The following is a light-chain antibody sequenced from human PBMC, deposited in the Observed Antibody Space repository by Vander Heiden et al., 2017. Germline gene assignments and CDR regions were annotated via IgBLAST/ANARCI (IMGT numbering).Light chain of an antibody. CDR3: QQENNYPIT. J-gene: IGKJ5*01. CDR2: KAS. CDR1: QRINNW. Sequence: DIQMTHSPSTLSSCVGDRVTITGRAGQRINNWLAWYQQKPGKAPKLLIYKASSLDSGVPSRFSGSGSGTEFTLTISSRQPEEFATYYCQQENNYPITFGQGTQVEIK. V-gene: IGKV1-5*03.